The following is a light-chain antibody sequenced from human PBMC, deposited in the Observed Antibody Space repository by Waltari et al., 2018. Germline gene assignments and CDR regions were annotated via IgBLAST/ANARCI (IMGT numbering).Light chain of an antibody. V-gene: IGKV1-5*03. J-gene: IGKJ2*01. Sequence: DIQMTQSPSTLSASVGDRVTITCRASQRINYWLAWYQQKPGNAPKLLISKASNLQSGVPSRFSGSGSGTDFTLTISSLQPDDSATYYCQQYHTALYTFGQGTKLEIK. CDR1: QRINYW. CDR2: KAS. CDR3: QQYHTALYT.